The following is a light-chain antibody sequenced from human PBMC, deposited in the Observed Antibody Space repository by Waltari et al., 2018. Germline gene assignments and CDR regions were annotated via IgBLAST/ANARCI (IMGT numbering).Light chain of an antibody. Sequence: QAVVTQEPSLTVSPGGTVTLTCGSSTGAVSSGHYPYWFQQKPGQAPRTLIYDTRNKHSWTPARFSGSRLGGKAALTLSGAQPEDEAEYYCLLFYSGARVFGGGTKLTVL. CDR1: TGAVSSGHY. V-gene: IGLV7-46*01. CDR3: LLFYSGARV. J-gene: IGLJ2*01. CDR2: DTR.